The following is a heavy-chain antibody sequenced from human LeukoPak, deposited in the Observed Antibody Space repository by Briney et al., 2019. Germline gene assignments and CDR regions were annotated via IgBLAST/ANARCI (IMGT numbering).Heavy chain of an antibody. V-gene: IGHV3-30-3*01. Sequence: PGRSLRLSCAASGFTFSSYAMPWVRQAPGKGLEWVAVISYDGSNKYYADSVKGRFTISRDNSKNTLYLQMNSLRAEDTAVYYCARDKGYYGSGENDYWGQGTLVTVSS. J-gene: IGHJ4*02. CDR3: ARDKGYYGSGENDY. D-gene: IGHD3-10*01. CDR1: GFTFSSYA. CDR2: ISYDGSNK.